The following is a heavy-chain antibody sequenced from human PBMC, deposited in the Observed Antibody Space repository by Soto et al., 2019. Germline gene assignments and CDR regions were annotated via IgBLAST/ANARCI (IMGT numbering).Heavy chain of an antibody. CDR2: IFSNDEK. CDR3: ARTHYDSSGYKWFDP. CDR1: GFSLSNARMG. D-gene: IGHD3-22*01. Sequence: SGPTLVNHTETLTLTCTVSGFSLSNARMGVSWIRQPPGKALEWLAHIFSNDEKSYSTSLKSRLTISKDTSKSQVVLTMTNMDPVDTATYYCARTHYDSSGYKWFDPWGQGTLVTVSS. V-gene: IGHV2-26*01. J-gene: IGHJ5*02.